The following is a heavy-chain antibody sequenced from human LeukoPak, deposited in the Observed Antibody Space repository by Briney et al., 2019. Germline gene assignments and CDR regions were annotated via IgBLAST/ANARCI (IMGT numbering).Heavy chain of an antibody. CDR3: ARGRYSQYFDY. CDR2: IYTSGST. Sequence: SETLSLTCTVSGGSISSGSYYWSWIRQPAGKGLEWIGRIYTSGSTNYNPSLKSRVTLSVDTSKNQFSLKMNSVTAADTAVYYCARGRYSQYFDYWGQGTLVTVSS. D-gene: IGHD5-18*01. CDR1: GGSISSGSYY. J-gene: IGHJ4*02. V-gene: IGHV4-61*02.